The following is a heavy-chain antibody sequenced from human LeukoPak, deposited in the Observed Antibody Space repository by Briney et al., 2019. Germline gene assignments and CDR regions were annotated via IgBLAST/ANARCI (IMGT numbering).Heavy chain of an antibody. V-gene: IGHV4-4*07. Sequence: SETLSLTCTVSGGSVSSYSWSWIRQPAGKGLEWIGRILSTGSTNYNPSLKSRGTMSVDRSKNQFPLKVTSVTAADTAVYYCARGPSGSDHWFDPWGQGTLVTVSS. D-gene: IGHD3-10*01. CDR1: GGSVSSYS. CDR2: ILSTGST. CDR3: ARGPSGSDHWFDP. J-gene: IGHJ5*02.